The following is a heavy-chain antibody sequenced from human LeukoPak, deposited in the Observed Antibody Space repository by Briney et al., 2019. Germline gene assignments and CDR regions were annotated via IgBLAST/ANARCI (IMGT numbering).Heavy chain of an antibody. CDR1: GGSISSSSYY. CDR2: IYYSGST. D-gene: IGHD5-18*01. CDR3: ARQAGGYSYGYVSPYYFDY. J-gene: IGHJ4*02. Sequence: SETLSLTCTVSGGSISSSSYYWGWIRQPPGKGLEWIGGIYYSGSTYYNPSLKSRVTISVDTSKNQFSLKLSSVTAADTAVYYCARQAGGYSYGYVSPYYFDYWGQGTLVTVSS. V-gene: IGHV4-39*01.